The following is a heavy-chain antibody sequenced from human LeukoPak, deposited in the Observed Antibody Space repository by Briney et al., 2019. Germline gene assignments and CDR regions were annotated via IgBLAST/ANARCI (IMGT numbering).Heavy chain of an antibody. D-gene: IGHD6-13*01. CDR1: GGSISSNNW. J-gene: IGHJ4*02. V-gene: IGHV4-4*02. CDR2: IYHSGSP. Sequence: PSETLSLTCAVSGGSISSNNWWGWVRQPPGKGLEWIGEIYHSGSPNYNPSLKSRVTISVDKSRNHFSLNLSSVTAADTAVYYCASSSGSSSRYYWGQGTLVTVSS. CDR3: ASSSGSSSRYY.